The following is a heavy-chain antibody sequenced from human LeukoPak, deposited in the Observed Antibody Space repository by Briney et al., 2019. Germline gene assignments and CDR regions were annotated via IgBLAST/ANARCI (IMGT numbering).Heavy chain of an antibody. V-gene: IGHV1-8*01. J-gene: IGHJ6*03. CDR3: AREGGARDYYYYYYMDV. D-gene: IGHD4-17*01. Sequence: ASVKLSCKVSGYTFTSYDINWVRQPTGQGLEWMGWMNPNSGNTGYAQKFQGRVTMTRNTSINTAYRELSSLRSEDTAVYYCAREGGARDYYYYYYMDVWGKGTTVTVS. CDR1: GYTFTSYD. CDR2: MNPNSGNT.